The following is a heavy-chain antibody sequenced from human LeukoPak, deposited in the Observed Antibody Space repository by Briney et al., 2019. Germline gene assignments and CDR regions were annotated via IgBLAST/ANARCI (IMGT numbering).Heavy chain of an antibody. D-gene: IGHD6-13*01. CDR3: ARDRLYSYSTRWEIDY. CDR1: GYTFSSFG. CDR2: ISTYNGDT. V-gene: IGHV1-18*01. Sequence: GASVNVSCKASGYTFSSFGISWVRQAPGQGLEWVGCISTYNGDTNYAEKIQGRVTMTTDTSTSTVYMELKSLRSDDTAVYYCARDRLYSYSTRWEIDYWCQGTLVTVSS. J-gene: IGHJ4*02.